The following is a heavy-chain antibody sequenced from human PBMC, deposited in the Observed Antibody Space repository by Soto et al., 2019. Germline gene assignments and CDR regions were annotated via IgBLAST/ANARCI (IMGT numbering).Heavy chain of an antibody. D-gene: IGHD2-21*02. J-gene: IGHJ6*02. V-gene: IGHV3-7*03. CDR3: ARDHLILPAHDFFYGSDV. CDR1: GFTFSMYS. CDR2: IPQDGVDG. Sequence: ETLSLSCEVSGFTFSMYSMSWVRQSPGKGLEWVAKIPQDGVDGHYADSVKGRFTISRDNGKNSLYLQLNNLRAEDTAVYYCARDHLILPAHDFFYGSDVWGRGATVTVSS.